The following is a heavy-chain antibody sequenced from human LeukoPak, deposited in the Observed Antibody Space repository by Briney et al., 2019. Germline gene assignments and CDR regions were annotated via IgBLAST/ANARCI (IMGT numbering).Heavy chain of an antibody. D-gene: IGHD6-13*01. V-gene: IGHV3-30*18. CDR2: ISYDGSNK. CDR3: AKYKEYSSSWYGSYNWFDP. CDR1: GSTFSNYG. J-gene: IGHJ5*02. Sequence: GRSLRLSCAASGSTFSNYGMHWVRQAPGKGLEWVTLISYDGSNKYYADSVKGRFTISRDNSKNTLYLQMNSLRAEDTAVYYCAKYKEYSSSWYGSYNWFDPWGQGTLVTVSS.